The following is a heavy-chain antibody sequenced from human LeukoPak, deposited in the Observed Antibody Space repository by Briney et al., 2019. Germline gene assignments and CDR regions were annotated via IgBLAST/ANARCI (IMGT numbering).Heavy chain of an antibody. Sequence: QSGGSLRLSCAASGFTFSSYAMSWVRQAPGKGLEWVSAISGSGGSTYYADSVKGRFTISRDNSKNTLYLQMNSLRAEDTAVYYCAKDIAAADFFDYWGQGTLVTVSS. J-gene: IGHJ4*02. CDR3: AKDIAAADFFDY. D-gene: IGHD6-13*01. CDR1: GFTFSSYA. V-gene: IGHV3-23*01. CDR2: ISGSGGST.